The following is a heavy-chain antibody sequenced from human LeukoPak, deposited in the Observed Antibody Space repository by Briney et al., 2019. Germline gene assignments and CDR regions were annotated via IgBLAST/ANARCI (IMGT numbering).Heavy chain of an antibody. D-gene: IGHD6-19*01. V-gene: IGHV4-59*01. CDR1: GGSIRSYY. Sequence: PSETLSLNCTVSGGSIRSYYWSWIRQPPGKGLEWIGYIYYSGSTNYNPSLKSRVTISVDTSKNQFSLKLSSVTAADTAVYYCARETIAVAGPDAFDIWGQGTMVTVSS. J-gene: IGHJ3*02. CDR2: IYYSGST. CDR3: ARETIAVAGPDAFDI.